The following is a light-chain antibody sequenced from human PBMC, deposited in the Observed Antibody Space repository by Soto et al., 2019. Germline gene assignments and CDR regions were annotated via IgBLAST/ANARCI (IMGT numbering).Light chain of an antibody. CDR1: SSNIGAGYD. V-gene: IGLV1-40*01. J-gene: IGLJ1*01. CDR3: QSYDSSVV. CDR2: GNS. Sequence: QSVLTQPPSVSGAPGQRVTISCTGSSSNIGAGYDVHWYQQLPGTAPKLLIYGNSNRPSGVPDRFSGSKSGTSASLAITGLQAEDEADYSCQSYDSSVVFGTGTKLTVL.